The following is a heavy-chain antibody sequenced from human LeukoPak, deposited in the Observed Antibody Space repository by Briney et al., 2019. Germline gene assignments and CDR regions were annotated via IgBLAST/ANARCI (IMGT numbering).Heavy chain of an antibody. D-gene: IGHD2-15*01. CDR2: ISAYNGDT. CDR1: GYTFTSYG. J-gene: IGHJ5*02. CDR3: AKDDINYRFNP. V-gene: IGHV1-18*01. Sequence: GASVKVSCKASGYTFTSYGISWVRQAPGQGLEWMGWISAYNGDTNYAQKLQGRVTLTTDTSTSTAYMELRSLRSDDTAVYYCAKDDINYRFNPWGQGTLVTVSS.